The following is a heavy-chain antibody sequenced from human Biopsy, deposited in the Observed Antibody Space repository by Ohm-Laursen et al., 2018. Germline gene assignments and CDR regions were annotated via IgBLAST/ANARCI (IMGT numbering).Heavy chain of an antibody. V-gene: IGHV4-59*02. CDR1: GDSVTKYY. CDR2: IYYSVMT. J-gene: IGHJ6*02. Sequence: GTLSLTCPVSGDSVTKYYWSWIRQPPGKGLEWIGHIYYSVMTNYNPSLQSRVSISVDTSRNQVSLTLSSVTAADTAVYYCARDLPSSYYYAMDVWGQGTTVTVSS. CDR3: ARDLPSSYYYAMDV.